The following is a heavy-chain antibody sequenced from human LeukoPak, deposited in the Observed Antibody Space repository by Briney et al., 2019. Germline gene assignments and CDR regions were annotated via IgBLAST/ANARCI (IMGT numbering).Heavy chain of an antibody. V-gene: IGHV4-31*03. CDR3: ASAPSYHDAFDI. Sequence: SSETLSLTGTVSGGSISSGVYYWSWIRQHPGKGLEWIGYIYYSGSTYYNPSLKSRVTISVDTSKNQFSLKLSSVTAADTAVYYCASAPSYHDAFDIWGQGTMVTVSS. J-gene: IGHJ3*02. CDR1: GGSISSGVYY. D-gene: IGHD1-26*01. CDR2: IYYSGST.